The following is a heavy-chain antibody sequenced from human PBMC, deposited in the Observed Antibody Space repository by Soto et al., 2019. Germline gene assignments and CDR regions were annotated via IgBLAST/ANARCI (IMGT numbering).Heavy chain of an antibody. Sequence: ASVKVSCKTSGYTFTTYGISWVRQAPGQGLEWMGWISAYNGNTNYARKLQGRLTMTIETSTSTAYVGLRSLRSDDTAIYYCARDSGYSYGSDGDFDYWGQGTPVTVSS. D-gene: IGHD5-18*01. V-gene: IGHV1-18*01. CDR3: ARDSGYSYGSDGDFDY. CDR1: GYTFTTYG. J-gene: IGHJ4*02. CDR2: ISAYNGNT.